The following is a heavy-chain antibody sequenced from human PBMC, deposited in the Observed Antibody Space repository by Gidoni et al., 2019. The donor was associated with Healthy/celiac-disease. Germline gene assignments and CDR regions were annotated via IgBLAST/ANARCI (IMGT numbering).Heavy chain of an antibody. CDR3: ASGYGDYFDY. J-gene: IGHJ4*02. CDR1: GFPFSSYA. D-gene: IGHD4-17*01. CDR2: ISGIGGST. Sequence: EVQLLEPGGGWGQPGGSLSLTGAASGFPFSSYAMSWVRQAPGKGRGWVSAISGIGGSTYYADSVKGRFTISRDNSKNTLYLQMNSLRAEDTAVYYCASGYGDYFDYWGQGTLVTVSS. V-gene: IGHV3-23*01.